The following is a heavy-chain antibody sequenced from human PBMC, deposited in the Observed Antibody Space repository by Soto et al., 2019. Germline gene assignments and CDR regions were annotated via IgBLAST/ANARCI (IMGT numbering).Heavy chain of an antibody. Sequence: QVQLVQSGAEVKKPGSSVKVSCKISGGTFSRYSISWVRQAPGPGLEWMGGIVPILGTRNYAQKFQDRVTITTDESASTAHMELSNLRSEDTAVYYCARPYEGGYSSNHHYYYALDVWGQGTAVTVSS. J-gene: IGHJ6*02. CDR3: ARPYEGGYSSNHHYYYALDV. V-gene: IGHV1-69*16. D-gene: IGHD3-22*01. CDR2: IVPILGTR. CDR1: GGTFSRYS.